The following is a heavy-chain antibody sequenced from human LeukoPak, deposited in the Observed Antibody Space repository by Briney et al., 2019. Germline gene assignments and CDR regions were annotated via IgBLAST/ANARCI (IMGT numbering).Heavy chain of an antibody. J-gene: IGHJ4*02. CDR3: ARYSSSWFYVDY. CDR1: GGSFSGYY. D-gene: IGHD6-13*01. CDR2: INHSGST. Sequence: SETLSLTCAVYGGSFSGYYWSWIRQPPGKGLEWIGEINHSGSTNYDPSLKSRVTISVDTSKNQFSLKLSSVTAADTAVYYCARYSSSWFYVDYWGQGTLVTVSS. V-gene: IGHV4-34*01.